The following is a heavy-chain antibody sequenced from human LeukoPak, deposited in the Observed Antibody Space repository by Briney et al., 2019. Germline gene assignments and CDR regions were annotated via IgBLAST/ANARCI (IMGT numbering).Heavy chain of an antibody. V-gene: IGHV3-23*01. CDR1: GFTFSSYA. Sequence: GGSLRLSCAASGFTFSSYAMSWVRQAPGKGLEWVSIISGSGGNTHYADSVKGRFPISRDNSKNTLYLQMNSLRAEDTAVYYCAKVRWGLFEQLDYWGQGTLVTVSS. CDR2: ISGSGGNT. D-gene: IGHD3-10*01. J-gene: IGHJ4*02. CDR3: AKVRWGLFEQLDY.